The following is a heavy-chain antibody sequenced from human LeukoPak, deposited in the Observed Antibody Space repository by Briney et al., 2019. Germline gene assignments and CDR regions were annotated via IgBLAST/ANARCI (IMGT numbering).Heavy chain of an antibody. CDR2: MYYSGST. CDR3: ARSPCTSASCPRRNVFDN. V-gene: IGHV4-59*08. CDR1: GGSISNYY. D-gene: IGHD2-2*01. J-gene: IGHJ3*02. Sequence: SETLSLTCTVSGGSISNYYWSWIRQSPGKGLEWIGYMYYSGSTNYNPSLESRVTISGDTSKNQFSLNLSSVTAADTAVYYCARSPCTSASCPRRNVFDNWGQGTMVTASS.